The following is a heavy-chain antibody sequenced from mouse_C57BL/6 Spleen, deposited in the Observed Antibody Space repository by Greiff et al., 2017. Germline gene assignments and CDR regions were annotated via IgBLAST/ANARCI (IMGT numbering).Heavy chain of an antibody. Sequence: VESGEGLVKPGGSLKLSCAASGFTFSSYAMSWVRQTPEKRLEWVAYISSGGDYIYYADTVKGRFTISRDNARNTLYLQMSSLKSEDTAMYYCTRGPTMITARAFAYWGQGTLVTVSA. D-gene: IGHD2-4*01. V-gene: IGHV5-9-1*02. CDR1: GFTFSSYA. CDR3: TRGPTMITARAFAY. CDR2: ISSGGDYI. J-gene: IGHJ3*01.